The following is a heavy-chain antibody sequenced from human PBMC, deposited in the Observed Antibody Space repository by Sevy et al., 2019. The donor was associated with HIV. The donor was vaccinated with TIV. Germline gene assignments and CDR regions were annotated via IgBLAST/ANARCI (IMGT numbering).Heavy chain of an antibody. Sequence: SETLSLTCTVSGGSISSYYWSWIRQPTGKGLEWIGRIYTSGSTNYNPSLKSRVTMSVDTSKNQFSLKLSSVTAADTAVYYCARGRGDSSSGFHYYYYYYMDVWGKGTTVTVSS. V-gene: IGHV4-4*07. CDR1: GGSISSYY. CDR3: ARGRGDSSSGFHYYYYYYMDV. D-gene: IGHD6-6*01. J-gene: IGHJ6*03. CDR2: IYTSGST.